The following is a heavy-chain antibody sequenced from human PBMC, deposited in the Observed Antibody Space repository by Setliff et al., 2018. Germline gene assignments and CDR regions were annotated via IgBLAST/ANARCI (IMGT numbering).Heavy chain of an antibody. Sequence: PGGSLRLSCAASGFTFSSFWMSWVRQAPGKGLEWVANINQDGGAKYYVDSVKGRFTISRDNTKNSLYLQMNSLRAEDTAMYYCVRGSAYSSGSFDCWGQGTLVTVSS. D-gene: IGHD3-22*01. CDR3: VRGSAYSSGSFDC. CDR1: GFTFSSFW. V-gene: IGHV3-7*01. CDR2: INQDGGAK. J-gene: IGHJ4*02.